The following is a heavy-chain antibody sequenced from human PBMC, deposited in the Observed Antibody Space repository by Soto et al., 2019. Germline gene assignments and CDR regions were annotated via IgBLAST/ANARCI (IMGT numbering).Heavy chain of an antibody. CDR2: ISCDGSNK. J-gene: IGHJ4*02. CDR1: GFTFSSYG. CDR3: AKELFRRGIAARPRGFDY. D-gene: IGHD6-6*01. V-gene: IGHV3-30*18. Sequence: GGSLRLSCAASGFTFSSYGMHWVRQAPGKGLEWVAVISCDGSNKYYADSVKGRFTISRDNSKNTLYLQMNSLRAEDTAVYYCAKELFRRGIAARPRGFDYWGQGTLVTVSS.